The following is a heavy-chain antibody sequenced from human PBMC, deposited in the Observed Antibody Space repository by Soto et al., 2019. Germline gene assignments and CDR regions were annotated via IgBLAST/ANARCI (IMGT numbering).Heavy chain of an antibody. CDR2: INPNSGGT. D-gene: IGHD3-16*01. Sequence: GASVTVSCKASGYTFTGYYMHCGLQAPGQGLEWMGWINPNSGGTNYAQKFQGRVTMTRDTSISTAYMELSRLRSDDTAVYYCARATDYVVPDYWGQGTLVTVSS. J-gene: IGHJ4*02. CDR3: ARATDYVVPDY. CDR1: GYTFTGYY. V-gene: IGHV1-2*02.